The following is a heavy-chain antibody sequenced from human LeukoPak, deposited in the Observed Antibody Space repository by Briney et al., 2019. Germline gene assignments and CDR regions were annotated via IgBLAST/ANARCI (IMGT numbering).Heavy chain of an antibody. V-gene: IGHV3-74*01. D-gene: IGHD6-6*01. J-gene: IGHJ6*03. CDR2: INSDGSST. CDR1: GFTFSSYW. CDR3: ARGVLSSSSPRYYYYYYMDV. Sequence: GGSLRLSCAASGFTFSSYWMHWVRQAPGEGLVWVSRINSDGSSTSYADSVKGRFTISRDNAKNTLYLQMNSLRAEDTAVYYCARGVLSSSSPRYYYYYYMDVWGKGTTVTVSS.